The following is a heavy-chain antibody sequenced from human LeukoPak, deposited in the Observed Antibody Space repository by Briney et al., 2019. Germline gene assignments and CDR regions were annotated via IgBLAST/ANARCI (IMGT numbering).Heavy chain of an antibody. J-gene: IGHJ4*02. V-gene: IGHV3-30-3*01. CDR1: GFTFSTYT. CDR3: ARDGEMTTMAYYFDY. Sequence: PGRSLRPSCVVSGFTFSTYTMYWVRQAPGKGLEWVAVISYHGSNEYYADSVKGRFTISRDNSKNTLYLQMNSLTAEDTAVYYCARDGEMTTMAYYFDYWGQGTPVTVSS. CDR2: ISYHGSNE. D-gene: IGHD5-24*01.